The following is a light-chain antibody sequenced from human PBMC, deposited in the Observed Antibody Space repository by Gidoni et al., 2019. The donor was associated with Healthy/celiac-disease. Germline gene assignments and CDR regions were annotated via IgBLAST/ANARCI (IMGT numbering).Light chain of an antibody. J-gene: IGLJ2*01. V-gene: IGLV1-44*01. CDR2: SNN. CDR1: SSTIGSNT. CDR3: AAWDDSLNDVV. Sequence: QSVLTQTPSASGTPGPRVTISCSGSSSTIGSNTVKWYQQLPGTAPKVIIYSNNQRPSGVPDLFSGSKSGTSASLAISGLQSEDEADYYCAAWDDSLNDVVFGGGTKVTVL.